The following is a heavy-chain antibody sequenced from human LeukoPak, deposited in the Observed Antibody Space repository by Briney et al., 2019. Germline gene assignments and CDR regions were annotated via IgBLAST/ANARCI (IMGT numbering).Heavy chain of an antibody. Sequence: GGSLRLSCAAPGFILSDYYMSWIRQAPGKGLEWVSYISSSSSYTINADSVKGRFTVFRDNAKNLVFLQMNRLRAEDTAVYYCARDRGDSGSSDYWGQGTLVTVSS. V-gene: IGHV3-11*06. D-gene: IGHD3-10*01. J-gene: IGHJ4*02. CDR1: GFILSDYY. CDR2: ISSSSSYT. CDR3: ARDRGDSGSSDY.